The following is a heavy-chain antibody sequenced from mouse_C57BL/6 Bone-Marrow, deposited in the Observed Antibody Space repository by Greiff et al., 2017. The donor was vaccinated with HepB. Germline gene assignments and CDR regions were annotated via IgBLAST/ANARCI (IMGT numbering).Heavy chain of an antibody. Sequence: QQPGTELVKPGASVKLSCKASGYTFTSYWMHWVKQRPGQGLEWIGNINPSNGGTNYNEKFKSKATLTVDKSSSTAYMQLSSLTSEDSAVYYCASKTTVVPYAMDYWGQGTSVTVSS. D-gene: IGHD1-1*01. CDR3: ASKTTVVPYAMDY. V-gene: IGHV1-53*01. CDR2: INPSNGGT. J-gene: IGHJ4*01. CDR1: GYTFTSYW.